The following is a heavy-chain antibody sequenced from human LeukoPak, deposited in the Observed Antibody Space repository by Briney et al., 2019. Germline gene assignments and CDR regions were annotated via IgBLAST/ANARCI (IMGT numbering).Heavy chain of an antibody. CDR3: ARQGTSIAGATIDY. CDR2: INHSGST. Sequence: SETLSLTCTVSGGSISSGGYYWSWIRQPPGKGLEWIGEINHSGSTYYNPSLKSRVTIYADTSKNQFSLKLTPVTAADTALYYCARQGTSIAGATIDYWGQGTLVTVSS. V-gene: IGHV4-39*01. J-gene: IGHJ4*02. CDR1: GGSISSGGYY. D-gene: IGHD1-26*01.